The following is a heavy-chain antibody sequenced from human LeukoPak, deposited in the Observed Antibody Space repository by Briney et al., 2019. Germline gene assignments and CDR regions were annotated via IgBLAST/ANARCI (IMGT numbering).Heavy chain of an antibody. J-gene: IGHJ6*03. V-gene: IGHV3-30-3*01. D-gene: IGHD3-3*01. Sequence: GRSLSLSCAASGFTFTTYSIHWVRQAPGKGLEWVAVISSDGSNKYYAHSVKGRFTVSRDNSKNTLYLQMNSLRAEDTAVYYCAKDGGTYYDFWSGYYEYYMDVWGKGTTVTVSS. CDR3: AKDGGTYYDFWSGYYEYYMDV. CDR1: GFTFTTYS. CDR2: ISSDGSNK.